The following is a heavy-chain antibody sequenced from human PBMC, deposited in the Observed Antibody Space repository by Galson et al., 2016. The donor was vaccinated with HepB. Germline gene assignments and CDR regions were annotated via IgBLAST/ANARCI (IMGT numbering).Heavy chain of an antibody. V-gene: IGHV4-59*01. CDR1: GASISTYY. Sequence: ETLSLTCAVSGASISTYYWSWLRQPPGKGLEWIGYIDDSGTTNYNPSLKSRVTISVGMSKNQFSLRLSSVTPADTAVYYCAMDTHTWVRFDHWGPGSLVTVSS. D-gene: IGHD5-18*01. J-gene: IGHJ4*02. CDR2: IDDSGTT. CDR3: AMDTHTWVRFDH.